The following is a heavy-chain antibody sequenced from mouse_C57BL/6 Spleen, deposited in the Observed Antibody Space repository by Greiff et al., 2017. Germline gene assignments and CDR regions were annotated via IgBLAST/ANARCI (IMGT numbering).Heavy chain of an antibody. D-gene: IGHD2-4*01. J-gene: IGHJ4*01. Sequence: VHVKQPGTELVKPGASVKLSCTASGYTFTSYWMHWVKQRPGKGLEWIGNINPSNGGTNYTEKLKSKATLTVDKSSSTAYMQLSSLPSEDTAVYYGAIRYDYDERGYYALDYWGQGTLVTVS. V-gene: IGHV1-53*01. CDR3: AIRYDYDERGYYALDY. CDR2: INPSNGGT. CDR1: GYTFTSYW.